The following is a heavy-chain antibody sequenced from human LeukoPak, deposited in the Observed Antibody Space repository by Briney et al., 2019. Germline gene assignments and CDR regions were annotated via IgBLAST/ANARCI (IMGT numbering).Heavy chain of an antibody. Sequence: GGSLRLSCAASGFTFSDYYMSWIRQAPGKGLEWVSYISSSGSTIYYADSVKGRFTISRDNAKNSLYLQMNSLRAEDTAVYYCARADCGYNYGPCNFNMDVWGKGTTVTISS. CDR1: GFTFSDYY. J-gene: IGHJ6*03. CDR2: ISSSGSTI. V-gene: IGHV3-11*04. CDR3: ARADCGYNYGPCNFNMDV. D-gene: IGHD5-18*01.